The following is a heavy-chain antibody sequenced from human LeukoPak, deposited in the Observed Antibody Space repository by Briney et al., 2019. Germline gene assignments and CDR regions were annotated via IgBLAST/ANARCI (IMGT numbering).Heavy chain of an antibody. D-gene: IGHD3-22*01. V-gene: IGHV4-59*01. CDR2: IYYRGST. Sequence: SETLSLTCTVSGGSISSDYWSWIRQPPGKGLEWIGCIYYRGSTNYNPSLKSRVTISVDTSKNQFSLKLSSVTAADTAVYYCARLSGYSSGHYYSDYWGQGTLVTVSS. CDR3: ARLSGYSSGHYYSDY. J-gene: IGHJ4*02. CDR1: GGSISSDY.